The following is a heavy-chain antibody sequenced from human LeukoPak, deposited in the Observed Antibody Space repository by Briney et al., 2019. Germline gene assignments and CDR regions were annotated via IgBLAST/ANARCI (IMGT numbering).Heavy chain of an antibody. CDR2: IYYSGST. CDR3: ARVTAVAGRWDFDY. V-gene: IGHV4-59*01. CDR1: GGSISSYY. D-gene: IGHD6-19*01. Sequence: SETLSLTCTVSGGSISSYYWSWIRQPPGKGLEWIGYIYYSGSTNYNPSLKSRVTISVDTSKNQFSLKLSSVTAADTAVYYCARVTAVAGRWDFDYWGQGTLVTVSS. J-gene: IGHJ4*02.